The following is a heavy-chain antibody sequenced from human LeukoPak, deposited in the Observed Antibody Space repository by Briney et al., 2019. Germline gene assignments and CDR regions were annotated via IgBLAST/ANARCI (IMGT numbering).Heavy chain of an antibody. Sequence: GGSLRLSCAASGFTFKRYHMSWVRQAPGKGLDWVSSIDGGGTNTYYADSVKGRFTISRDNSKNTLYLHMNSLRAEDTAVYYCATNWNLDSWGQGTLVTVSS. CDR1: GFTFKRYH. V-gene: IGHV3-23*01. CDR2: IDGGGTNT. J-gene: IGHJ4*02. D-gene: IGHD1-20*01. CDR3: ATNWNLDS.